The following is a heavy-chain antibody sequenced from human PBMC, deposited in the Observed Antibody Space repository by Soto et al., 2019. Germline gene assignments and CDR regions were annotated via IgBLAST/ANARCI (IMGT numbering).Heavy chain of an antibody. D-gene: IGHD3-10*01. CDR2: IYYSGST. Sequence: QVQLQESGPGLVKPSQSLSLTCTVSGGSISSGGYYWSWIRQHPGKGLEWIGYIYYSGSTYYNPSLKGRVTISVDTSKNQFSLKLSSVTAADTAVYYCAREEYYYGSGSYYLYNWFDPWGQGTLVTVSS. CDR1: GGSISSGGYY. V-gene: IGHV4-31*03. J-gene: IGHJ5*02. CDR3: AREEYYYGSGSYYLYNWFDP.